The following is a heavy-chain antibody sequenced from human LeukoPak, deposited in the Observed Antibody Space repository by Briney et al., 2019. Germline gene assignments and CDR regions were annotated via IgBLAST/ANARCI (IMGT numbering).Heavy chain of an antibody. D-gene: IGHD3-16*01. CDR2: INHGGST. J-gene: IGHJ3*02. V-gene: IGHV4-38-2*01. CDR1: GYSIRNGYS. CDR3: ARFDYVWETHGMDAFDI. Sequence: TSETLSLTCGVSGYSIRNGYSWGWIRPTPGRGLEWIGRINHGGSTTYNPSLRSRVTISLVTSKNAFSLRLRSVTAADTAVYYCARFDYVWETHGMDAFDIWGHGTMVTVSS.